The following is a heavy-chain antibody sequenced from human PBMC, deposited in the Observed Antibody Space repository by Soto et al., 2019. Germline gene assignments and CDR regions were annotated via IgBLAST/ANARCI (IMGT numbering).Heavy chain of an antibody. V-gene: IGHV4-34*01. Sequence: SETLSVTCAVCGGFFSGYYWSWSRQPPGKGLEWIGEINHSGSTNYNPSLKSRVTILVDTSKNQFSLKLSSVTAADTAVYYCARAARIYCSSTSCYSTGFGMDVWGQGTTVTV. CDR1: GGFFSGYY. J-gene: IGHJ6*02. D-gene: IGHD2-2*01. CDR3: ARAARIYCSSTSCYSTGFGMDV. CDR2: INHSGST.